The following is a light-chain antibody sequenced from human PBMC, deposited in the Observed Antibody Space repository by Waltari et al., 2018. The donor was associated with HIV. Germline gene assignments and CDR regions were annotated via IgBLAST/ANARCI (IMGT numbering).Light chain of an antibody. CDR1: SSNIGPGFD. Sequence: VLPQPPSVPGAPGQTVTIFCSGNSSNIGPGFDVQWYQPRSGTAPKLLIFGSGNRPSGVPRRFSGSKSGTSPALAISGLQLEDEGDYYCQSYDRSLNGYVFGGGTKVIVL. CDR3: QSYDRSLNGYV. J-gene: IGLJ1*01. V-gene: IGLV1-40*01. CDR2: GSG.